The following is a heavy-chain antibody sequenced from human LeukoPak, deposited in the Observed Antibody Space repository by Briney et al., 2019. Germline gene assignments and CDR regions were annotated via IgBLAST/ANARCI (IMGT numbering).Heavy chain of an antibody. J-gene: IGHJ4*02. V-gene: IGHV3-23*01. Sequence: GKSLKLSCAASGFTFRNYAMSWVRQAPGKGLEWVASISGSSTNTYYADSLKGRCTISRDNSKNTLYLQMYSLRAEDTAVYYCAKTRPLDSSSWSHGDYWGQGTLVTVSS. CDR2: ISGSSTNT. CDR3: AKTRPLDSSSWSHGDY. CDR1: GFTFRNYA. D-gene: IGHD6-13*01.